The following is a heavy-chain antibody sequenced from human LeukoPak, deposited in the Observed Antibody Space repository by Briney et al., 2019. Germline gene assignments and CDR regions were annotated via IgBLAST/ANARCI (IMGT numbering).Heavy chain of an antibody. CDR3: ARDLSSVGGWFDP. Sequence: GGSLRLSCAASGFTSSSYSMNWVRQAPGKGLEWVSSISSSSSYIYYADSVKGRFTISRDNAKNSLYLQMNSLRAEDTAVYYCARDLSSVGGWFDPWGQGTLVTVSS. CDR1: GFTSSSYS. D-gene: IGHD3-16*01. J-gene: IGHJ5*02. V-gene: IGHV3-21*04. CDR2: ISSSSSYI.